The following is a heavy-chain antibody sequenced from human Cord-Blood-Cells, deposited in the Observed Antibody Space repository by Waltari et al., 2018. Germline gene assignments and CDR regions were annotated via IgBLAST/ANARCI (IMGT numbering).Heavy chain of an antibody. D-gene: IGHD5-12*01. Sequence: QVQLQGSGPGLVKPSETLSLTCAVSGYSISSGYYWGWIRQPPGKGLEWIGSIYHSGSTYYNPSLKSRVTISVDTSKNQFSLKLSSVTAADTAVYYCARLWRRYFDYWGQGTLVTVSS. CDR2: IYHSGST. CDR3: ARLWRRYFDY. J-gene: IGHJ4*02. CDR1: GYSISSGYY. V-gene: IGHV4-38-2*01.